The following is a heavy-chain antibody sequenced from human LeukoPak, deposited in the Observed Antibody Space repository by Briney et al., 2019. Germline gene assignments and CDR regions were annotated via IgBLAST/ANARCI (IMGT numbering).Heavy chain of an antibody. D-gene: IGHD6-19*01. Sequence: ASVKVSCKASGYTFTSYDINWVRQATGQGLEWMGWMNPNSGNTGYAQKFQGRVTMTRNTSISTAYMELSSLRSEDTAVYYCARAYSSGWIFDYWGQGTLVTVSS. CDR2: MNPNSGNT. J-gene: IGHJ4*02. CDR3: ARAYSSGWIFDY. CDR1: GYTFTSYD. V-gene: IGHV1-8*01.